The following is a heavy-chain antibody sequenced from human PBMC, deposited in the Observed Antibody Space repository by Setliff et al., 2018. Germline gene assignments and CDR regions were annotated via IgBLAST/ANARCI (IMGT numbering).Heavy chain of an antibody. CDR3: VREGVHSRSSTDYRYYMDV. CDR1: GGTFSSYG. V-gene: IGHV1-69*05. J-gene: IGHJ6*03. CDR2: TIPMFGTT. D-gene: IGHD6-6*01. Sequence: ASVKVSCKASGGTFSSYGISWVRQAPGQGLEWMGGTIPMFGTTNYARKFQGRVTIITDESTSTAYMQLSSLGPEDTAVYYCVREGVHSRSSTDYRYYMDVWGKGTTVTVSS.